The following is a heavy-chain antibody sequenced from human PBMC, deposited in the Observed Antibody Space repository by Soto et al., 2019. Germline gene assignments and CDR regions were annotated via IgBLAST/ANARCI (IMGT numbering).Heavy chain of an antibody. Sequence: QLQLVQSGAEVKKPGSSMKVSCKASEGTFSSYAISWVRQAPGQGLEWMGGIIPIFGTANYAQKFQGRVTITADESTSTAYMELSSLRSEDTAVYYCARRSPPRIQLSYYWGQGTLVTVSS. J-gene: IGHJ4*02. D-gene: IGHD5-18*01. CDR3: ARRSPPRIQLSYY. CDR1: EGTFSSYA. V-gene: IGHV1-69*01. CDR2: IIPIFGTA.